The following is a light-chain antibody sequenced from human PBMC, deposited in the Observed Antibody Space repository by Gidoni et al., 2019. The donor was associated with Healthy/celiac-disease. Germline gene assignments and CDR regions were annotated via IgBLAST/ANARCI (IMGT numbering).Light chain of an antibody. CDR2: GAS. CDR3: QQYNNWFWT. J-gene: IGKJ1*01. CDR1: QSVSSN. Sequence: EIVMPQSPATLSVSPGERATLSCRASQSVSSNLAWYQQKPSQAPRLLIYGASTRATGIPARFSGSGSGTEFTLTISSLQSEDFAVYYCQQYNNWFWTFGQGTKVEIK. V-gene: IGKV3-15*01.